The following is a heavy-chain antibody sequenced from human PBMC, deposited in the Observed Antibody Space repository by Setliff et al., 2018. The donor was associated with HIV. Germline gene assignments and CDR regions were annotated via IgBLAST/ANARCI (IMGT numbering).Heavy chain of an antibody. J-gene: IGHJ5*02. CDR3: ARRIDNSGSLPAKNWFDT. CDR1: GGSISSYY. CDR2: IYTSGST. V-gene: IGHV4-4*09. Sequence: SETLSLTCTVSGGSISSYYWSWIRQPPGKGLEWIGYIYTSGSTNYNPSLKSRVTISVDTSKNQFSLKLSSVTAADTAVYFCARRIDNSGSLPAKNWFDTWGQGRLVTVSS. D-gene: IGHD3-10*01.